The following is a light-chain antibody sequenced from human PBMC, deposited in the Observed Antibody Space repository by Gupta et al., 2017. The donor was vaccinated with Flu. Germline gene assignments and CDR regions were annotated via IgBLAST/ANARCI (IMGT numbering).Light chain of an antibody. V-gene: IGKV3-20*01. CDR2: GAS. Sequence: EIVLTQSPGTLSLSPGERATLSCRASRSVSSSYLAWYQQKPGQAPRLLIYGASSRATGIPDRFSGSGSGTDFTLTISRLEPEDFAVYYCKQYGSSPQTFGQGTKVEIK. CDR3: KQYGSSPQT. J-gene: IGKJ1*01. CDR1: RSVSSSY.